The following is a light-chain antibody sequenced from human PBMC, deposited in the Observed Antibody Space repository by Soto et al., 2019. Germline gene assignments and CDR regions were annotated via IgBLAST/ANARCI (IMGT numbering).Light chain of an antibody. V-gene: IGLV2-14*03. J-gene: IGLJ2*01. Sequence: QSALTQPASVSGSPGHWITISCTGTSSDVGVYNYISWYQQHPGKAPKFIIYDVRNRPSGVSNRFSGSRSGNTASLTISGLQAEDEADYYCSSYTSSNTVIFGGGTKLTVL. CDR1: SSDVGVYNY. CDR2: DVR. CDR3: SSYTSSNTVI.